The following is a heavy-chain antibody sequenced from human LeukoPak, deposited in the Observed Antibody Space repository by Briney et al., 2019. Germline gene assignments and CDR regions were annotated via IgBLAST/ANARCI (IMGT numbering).Heavy chain of an antibody. CDR2: ISFDGSNK. J-gene: IGHJ4*02. CDR3: ARGGITPWAFDF. CDR1: GFTFSTYV. D-gene: IGHD3-10*01. V-gene: IGHV3-30*04. Sequence: GRSLRLSCAASGFTFSTYVMHWVRQAPGKGLEWVAIISFDGSNKYYADSVKGRVTISRDNSRNTLYVQINSLRADDTAVYYCARGGITPWAFDFWGQGTLVTVSS.